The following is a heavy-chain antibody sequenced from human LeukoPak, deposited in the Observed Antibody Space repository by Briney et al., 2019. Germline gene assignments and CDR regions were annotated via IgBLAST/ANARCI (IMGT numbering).Heavy chain of an antibody. CDR1: GYTFTSYD. J-gene: IGHJ6*03. CDR2: TNPNSGNT. Sequence: GASVKVSCKASGYTFTSYDINWVRQATGQGLEWMGWTNPNSGNTGYAQKFQGRVTMTRNTSISTAYMELSSLRSEDTAVYYCARGVRGGVVYYYYYMDVWGKGTTVTVSS. D-gene: IGHD2-15*01. V-gene: IGHV1-8*01. CDR3: ARGVRGGVVYYYYYMDV.